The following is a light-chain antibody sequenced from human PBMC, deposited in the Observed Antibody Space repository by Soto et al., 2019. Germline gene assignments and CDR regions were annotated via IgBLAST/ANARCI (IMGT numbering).Light chain of an antibody. J-gene: IGLJ2*01. CDR2: DVS. CDR1: SSDVGGYNY. Sequence: QSALTQPVSVSGSPGQSITISCTGTSSDVGGYNYVSWYQQHPGTEPKLMIYDVSNRPSGVSNRVSGSKSGNTASLTISGLQAEDEADYYCSSYTSSSTLVFGGGTKVTV. V-gene: IGLV2-14*01. CDR3: SSYTSSSTLV.